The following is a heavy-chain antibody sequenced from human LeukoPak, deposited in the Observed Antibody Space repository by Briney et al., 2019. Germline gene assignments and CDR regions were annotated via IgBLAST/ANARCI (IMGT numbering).Heavy chain of an antibody. CDR3: ARDLGPHRSSPNSGAFDI. D-gene: IGHD6-6*01. V-gene: IGHV3-11*04. J-gene: IGHJ3*02. CDR1: GFTLSDYY. Sequence: GSLRLSCAASGFTLSDYYMTWIRRTPGKGLEWVSYISPAGTTYYADSVKGRFTISRDNAKTSLYLQIINLRADDTAVYYCARDLGPHRSSPNSGAFDIWGQGTMVTVSS. CDR2: ISPAGTT.